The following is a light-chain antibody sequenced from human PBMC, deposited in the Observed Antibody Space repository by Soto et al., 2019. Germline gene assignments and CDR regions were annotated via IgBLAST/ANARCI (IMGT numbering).Light chain of an antibody. CDR2: AAS. Sequence: ILLAQSPSSLSASVGDRVTIPCRASQGIDSSFAWYQQKPGKAPKLLIYAASSLQSGVPSRFSGSGSGTDFTLTISSLQPEDFATYYCQQLHDYPITFGQGTRLEIK. CDR3: QQLHDYPIT. V-gene: IGKV1-9*01. CDR1: QGIDSS. J-gene: IGKJ5*01.